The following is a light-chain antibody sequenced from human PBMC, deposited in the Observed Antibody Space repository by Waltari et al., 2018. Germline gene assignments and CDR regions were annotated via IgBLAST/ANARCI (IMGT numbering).Light chain of an antibody. CDR2: TAS. Sequence: DIKLTQSPSFLSASVGDRVTITCRASKGINSLLAWYQQQPGKAPKLLIATASTLQSGVPSRFSGSGSGTEFTLPISSLQPEDCATYYCQQYDNNLPWTCGQGTKVEIK. J-gene: IGKJ1*01. CDR3: QQYDNNLPWT. V-gene: IGKV1-9*01. CDR1: KGINSL.